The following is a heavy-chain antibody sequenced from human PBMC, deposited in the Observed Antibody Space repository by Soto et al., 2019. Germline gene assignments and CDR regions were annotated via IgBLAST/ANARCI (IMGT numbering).Heavy chain of an antibody. D-gene: IGHD3-10*01. CDR2: IHYTGST. J-gene: IGHJ5*02. V-gene: IGHV4-39*01. CDR1: GGSISRSSYY. CDR3: ARIGGLMVRGVENWFAP. Sequence: QLQLQESGPGLVKPSETLSLTCSVSGGSISRSSYYWGWIRQPPGKGVEWIGRIHYTGSTNYNPSLSSRVAGFVXXSXDXXSLRLRSVTAADTAVYYCARIGGLMVRGVENWFAPWGQGILVTVSS.